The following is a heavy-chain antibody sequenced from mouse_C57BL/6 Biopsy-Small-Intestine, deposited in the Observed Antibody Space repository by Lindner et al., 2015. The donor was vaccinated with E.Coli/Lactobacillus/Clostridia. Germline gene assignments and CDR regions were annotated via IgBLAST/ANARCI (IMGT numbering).Heavy chain of an antibody. CDR1: GYSFTGYF. J-gene: IGHJ3*01. D-gene: IGHD2-5*01. CDR2: INPYNGDT. Sequence: VQLQESGPELVKPGASVKMSCKASGYSFTGYFMNWVKQSHGKSLEWIGRINPYNGDTFYNQKFKGKATLTVDKSSSTAHMELRSLTSEDSALYYCARSGNSYSNYEAWFAYWGQGTLVTVSA. V-gene: IGHV1-20*01. CDR3: ARSGNSYSNYEAWFAY.